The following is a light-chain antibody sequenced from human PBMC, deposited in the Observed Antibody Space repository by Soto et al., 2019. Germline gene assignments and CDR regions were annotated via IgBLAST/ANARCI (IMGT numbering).Light chain of an antibody. Sequence: QSALTQPASVSGSPGQSITISCTGTRSDVGSYNLVSWYQQHPGKAPKLIISDVTKRPSGVSNRFSGSKSGNTASLTISGLQAEDEADYYCCSYAGSSTWVFGGGTQLTVL. V-gene: IGLV2-23*02. CDR3: CSYAGSSTWV. CDR2: DVT. CDR1: RSDVGSYNL. J-gene: IGLJ2*01.